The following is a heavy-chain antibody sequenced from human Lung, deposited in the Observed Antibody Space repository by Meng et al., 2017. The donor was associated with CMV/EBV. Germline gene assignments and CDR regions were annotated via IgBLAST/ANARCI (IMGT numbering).Heavy chain of an antibody. D-gene: IGHD1-26*01. CDR1: EYSFTNYW. CDR2: IYPADSDT. J-gene: IGHJ4*02. CDR3: ARQGRGGVVGANTLDY. V-gene: IGHV5-51*01. Sequence: KVSXKASEYSFTNYWIGWVRQRPGKGLEWMGIIYPADSDTKYSPSFQGQVTISADKSINTAYLQWSSLKASDTAMYYCARQGRGGVVGANTLDYWGQGTLVTVSS.